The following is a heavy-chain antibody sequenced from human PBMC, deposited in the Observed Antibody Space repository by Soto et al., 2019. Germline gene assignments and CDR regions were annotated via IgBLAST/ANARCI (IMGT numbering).Heavy chain of an antibody. Sequence: PSETLSLTCSVSGGSISGSSYYWGWIRQPPGKELERIGSIFYSGSTYSTPSLKSRVTISVDTSKNQFSLKLKSVTAADTAVYFCARHCSPRDAFPIFGVAAPCGDYYHGMDVWGQGTTVTVSS. V-gene: IGHV4-39*01. CDR3: ARHCSPRDAFPIFGVAAPCGDYYHGMDV. D-gene: IGHD3-3*01. CDR2: IFYSGST. CDR1: GGSISGSSYY. J-gene: IGHJ6*02.